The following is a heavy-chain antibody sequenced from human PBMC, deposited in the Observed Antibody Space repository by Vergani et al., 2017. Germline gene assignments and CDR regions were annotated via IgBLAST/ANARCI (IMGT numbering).Heavy chain of an antibody. D-gene: IGHD3-10*01. Sequence: QVHLQQRGAGVLKPSETLSLTCGVLGGSLSGNFWSWIRQSPGRGLEWIGEITEIGSAKDSPSATSRVTISVDTSRGEFTLTVTSVTAADTGLYFCASRRPKLNLGSKSNAGTFDSWGQGTLVTVSS. V-gene: IGHV4-34*02. CDR3: ASRRPKLNLGSKSNAGTFDS. CDR1: GGSLSGNF. J-gene: IGHJ4*02. CDR2: ITEIGSA.